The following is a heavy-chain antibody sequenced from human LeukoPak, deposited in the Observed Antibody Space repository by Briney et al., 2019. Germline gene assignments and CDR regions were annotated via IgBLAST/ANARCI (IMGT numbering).Heavy chain of an antibody. CDR1: GYTFTGYY. J-gene: IGHJ4*02. D-gene: IGHD6-6*01. CDR3: ARVGTVAARAWDY. Sequence: ASVKVSCKASGYTFTGYYMHWVRQAPGQGLEWMGRINPNSGGTNYAQKFQGRVTMTRDTSISTAYMELSRLRSDDTAVYYCARVGTVAARAWDYWGQGTLVTVSS. V-gene: IGHV1-2*06. CDR2: INPNSGGT.